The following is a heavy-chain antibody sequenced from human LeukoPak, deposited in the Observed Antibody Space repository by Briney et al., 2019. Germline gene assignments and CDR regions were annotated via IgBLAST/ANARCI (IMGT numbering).Heavy chain of an antibody. CDR3: ARVGRLGYCSSTSCSRDAFDI. D-gene: IGHD2-2*01. Sequence: SETLSLTCTVSGGSISSSSYYWGWIRQPPGKGLEWIGSIYYSGSTYYNPSLKSRVTISVDTSKNQFSLKLSSVTAADTAVYYCARVGRLGYCSSTSCSRDAFDIWGQGTMVTVSS. V-gene: IGHV4-39*01. CDR1: GGSISSSSYY. J-gene: IGHJ3*02. CDR2: IYYSGST.